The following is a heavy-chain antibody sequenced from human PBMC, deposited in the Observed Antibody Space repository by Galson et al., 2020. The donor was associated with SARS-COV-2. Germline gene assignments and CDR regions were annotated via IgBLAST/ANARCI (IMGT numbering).Heavy chain of an antibody. Sequence: SETLSLTCTVSGGSFTSYFWTWIRQPPGKALEYMGYISPSCTTYYNPSLKSRLTILEDTSKRQFSLRLSSMTAADTAVYYCARLFYYGSGSFLGGFDVWGQGTTVSVSS. CDR3: ARLFYYGSGSFLGGFDV. J-gene: IGHJ3*01. V-gene: IGHV4-59*01. CDR1: GGSFTSYF. CDR2: ISPSCTT. D-gene: IGHD3-10*01.